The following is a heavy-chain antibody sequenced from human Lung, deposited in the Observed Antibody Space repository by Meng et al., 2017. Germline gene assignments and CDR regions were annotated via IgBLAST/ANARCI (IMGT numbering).Heavy chain of an antibody. CDR1: GFIFSNYW. J-gene: IGHJ5*02. CDR3: VRDLGFDP. CDR2: INTDGSST. Sequence: GESLKISCAASGFIFSNYWMHWVRQAPGKGLVWVSRINTDGSSTTYADSVKGRFTISRDNAKNTLYLQMNSLRVDDTAVYHCVRDLGFDPWGQGARVTGAS. V-gene: IGHV3-74*01.